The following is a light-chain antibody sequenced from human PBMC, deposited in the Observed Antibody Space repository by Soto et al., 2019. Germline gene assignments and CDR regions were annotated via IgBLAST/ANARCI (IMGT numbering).Light chain of an antibody. CDR1: QTISSSF. CDR3: HQFGSSPLDT. V-gene: IGKV3-20*01. J-gene: IGKJ3*01. Sequence: EIVLTQSPGTLSLSPGERATLSCRASQTISSSFLAWYQQKPGQAPRLLIYRASRRAPGIPDRFSGSGSWTDITLTINRLEPEDFAVYYCHQFGSSPLDTFGPGTKVEIK. CDR2: RAS.